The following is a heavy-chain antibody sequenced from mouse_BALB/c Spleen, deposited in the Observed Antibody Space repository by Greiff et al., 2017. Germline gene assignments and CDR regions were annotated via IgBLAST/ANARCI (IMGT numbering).Heavy chain of an antibody. Sequence: EVKLVESGGGLVKPGGSLKLSCAASGFTFSSYAMSWVRQTPEKRLEWVASISSGGSTYYPDSVKGRFTISRDNARNILYLQMSSLRSEDTAMYYCAREEMITTFAMDYWGQGTSVTVSS. CDR1: GFTFSSYA. D-gene: IGHD2-4*01. V-gene: IGHV5-6-5*01. CDR2: ISSGGST. CDR3: AREEMITTFAMDY. J-gene: IGHJ4*01.